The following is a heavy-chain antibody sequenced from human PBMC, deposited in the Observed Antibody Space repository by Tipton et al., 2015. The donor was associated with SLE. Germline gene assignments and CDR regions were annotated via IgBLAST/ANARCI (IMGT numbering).Heavy chain of an antibody. CDR3: ARSAGYGSSWAHFDY. CDR2: IYYSGST. D-gene: IGHD6-13*01. V-gene: IGHV4-59*01. Sequence: TLSLTCTVSGGSISTYYWNWIRQPPGKGLEWIGYIYYSGSTNYNPSLKSRVTISVDTSKNQFSLKLSSVTAADTAVYYCARSAGYGSSWAHFDYWGQGTLVTVSS. CDR1: GGSISTYY. J-gene: IGHJ4*02.